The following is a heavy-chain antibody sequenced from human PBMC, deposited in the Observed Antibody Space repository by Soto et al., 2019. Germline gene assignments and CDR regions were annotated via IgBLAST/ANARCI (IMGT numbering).Heavy chain of an antibody. J-gene: IGHJ4*02. V-gene: IGHV1-18*01. D-gene: IGHD3-10*01. CDR3: ARGRYGEY. Sequence: QVHLVQSGAEVKKPGASVKVSCKCSGYTFTSYGITWVRQAPGQGLEWMGWISAHNDNTDYAQKLQGRVTVTRDTSTSTAYMEMRSLRSEDTAVYYCARGRYGEYWGQGALVTVSS. CDR1: GYTFTSYG. CDR2: ISAHNDNT.